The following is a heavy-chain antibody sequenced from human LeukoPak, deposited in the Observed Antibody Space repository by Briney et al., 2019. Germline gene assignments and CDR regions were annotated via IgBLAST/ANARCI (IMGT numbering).Heavy chain of an antibody. CDR1: GFTFSSYA. V-gene: IGHV3-23*01. J-gene: IGHJ4*02. Sequence: GGSLRLSCATSGFTFSSYAMSWVRQAPGKGLEWVSAISGNGGSTYYADSVKGRFTISRDNSKNTLSLQMNSLRAEDTAVYYCAKDISEARDYFDYWGQGTLVTVSS. CDR2: ISGNGGST. CDR3: AKDISEARDYFDY.